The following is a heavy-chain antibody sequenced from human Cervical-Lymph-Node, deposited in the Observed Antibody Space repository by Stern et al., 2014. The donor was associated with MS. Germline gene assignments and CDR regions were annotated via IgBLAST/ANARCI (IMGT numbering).Heavy chain of an antibody. J-gene: IGHJ4*02. CDR2: IYYSGST. Sequence: QVQLQESGPGLVKPSETLSLTCTVSGGSISSYYLSWIRQPPGKGLEWVGYIYYSGSTNYNPSLKSRVTISVDTSKNQFSLKLSSVTAADTAVYYCARSYDSSGYGIDYWGQGTLVTVSS. CDR3: ARSYDSSGYGIDY. D-gene: IGHD3-22*01. CDR1: GGSISSYY. V-gene: IGHV4-59*01.